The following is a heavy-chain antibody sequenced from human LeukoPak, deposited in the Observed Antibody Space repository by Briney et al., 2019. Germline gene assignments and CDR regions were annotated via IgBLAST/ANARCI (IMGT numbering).Heavy chain of an antibody. V-gene: IGHV3-48*04. Sequence: PGGSLRLSCAASGFTFRTYSMNWVRQAPGKGLEWVSYISSSSNTIYYADSVKGRFTISRDNAKQSLYLQMNSLRVEDTAVYYCARGGFVVVTATHDYWGQGTLVTVSS. CDR2: ISSSSNTI. CDR1: GFTFRTYS. J-gene: IGHJ4*02. D-gene: IGHD2-21*02. CDR3: ARGGFVVVTATHDY.